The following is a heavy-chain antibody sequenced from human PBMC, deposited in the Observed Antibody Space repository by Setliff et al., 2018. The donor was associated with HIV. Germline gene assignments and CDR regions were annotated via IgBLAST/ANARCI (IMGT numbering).Heavy chain of an antibody. CDR1: GFTFRAHW. D-gene: IGHD2-8*01. J-gene: IGHJ4*02. CDR3: ARDEFPYARDV. V-gene: IGHV3-74*01. Sequence: GGSLRLSCVAPGFTFRAHWMLWFRQAPGKGLMWVSRISPDGTKTNHADSVKGRCTTSRDNSKNMFYLQMHNVRSEDTGFYYCARDEFPYARDVWGPGTLVTVSS. CDR2: ISPDGTKT.